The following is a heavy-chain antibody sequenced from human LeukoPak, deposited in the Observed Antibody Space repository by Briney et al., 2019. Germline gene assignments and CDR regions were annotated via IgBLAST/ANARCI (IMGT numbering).Heavy chain of an antibody. V-gene: IGHV3-74*01. Sequence: GGSLRLSCAASGFTFSSYWLHWVRKAPGKGLVWVSRIKGDERSTNYADSVKGRFTISRDNAKNTVYLEMNSLRAEDTAVYYCVRGQLWSYYHDYWGQGTLVTVSS. D-gene: IGHD5-18*01. CDR2: IKGDERST. CDR3: VRGQLWSYYHDY. J-gene: IGHJ4*02. CDR1: GFTFSSYW.